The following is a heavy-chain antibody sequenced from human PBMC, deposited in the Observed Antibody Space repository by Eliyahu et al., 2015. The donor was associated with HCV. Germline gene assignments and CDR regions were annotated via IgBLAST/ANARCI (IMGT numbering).Heavy chain of an antibody. CDR2: IDPSDSYT. J-gene: IGHJ6*02. Sequence: EVQLVQSGAEVQKPGESLRISCKGSGYSFPSYWINWVRQMPGKGLEWMGRIDPSDSYTNYSPSFQGHVTISADKSISTAYLQWSSLKASDTAMYYCAIKGPGLNATTVGRSLYDGMDVWGQGTTVTVSS. D-gene: IGHD1-14*01. V-gene: IGHV5-10-1*03. CDR1: GYSFPSYW. CDR3: AIKGPGLNATTVGRSLYDGMDV.